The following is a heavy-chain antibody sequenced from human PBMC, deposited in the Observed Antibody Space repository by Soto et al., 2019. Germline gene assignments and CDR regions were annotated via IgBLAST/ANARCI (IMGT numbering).Heavy chain of an antibody. CDR3: ATSYDSGFDP. J-gene: IGHJ5*02. CDR1: GYSFSTYD. Sequence: ASVKVSCKASGYSFSTYDISWLRQAPGQGPEWMGRISPKNGNTNYAQNFQDRVTMTADTPSSTAYKELRGLRSDDTAKYYCATSYDSGFDPWGQGTLVTVSS. V-gene: IGHV1-18*04. D-gene: IGHD3-3*01. CDR2: ISPKNGNT.